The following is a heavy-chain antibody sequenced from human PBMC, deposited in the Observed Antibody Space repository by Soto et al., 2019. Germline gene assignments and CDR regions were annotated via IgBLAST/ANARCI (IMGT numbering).Heavy chain of an antibody. CDR2: ISYDESLK. Sequence: QVQLVESGGGVVQPGRSLRLSCAASGFTFSDYGMHWVRQAPGKGLDWVAVISYDESLKYYADSVKGRFTVSRDNSTNTVYLQMNSLRAEDTAVYDCAKDGGSGSYHIVFLGQGTLVTVSS. CDR1: GFTFSDYG. CDR3: AKDGGSGSYHIVF. V-gene: IGHV3-30*18. D-gene: IGHD1-26*01. J-gene: IGHJ4*02.